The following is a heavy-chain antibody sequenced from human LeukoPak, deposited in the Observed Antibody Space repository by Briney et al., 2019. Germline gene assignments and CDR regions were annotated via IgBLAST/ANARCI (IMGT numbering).Heavy chain of an antibody. CDR1: GFTFSSYS. CDR3: VRDYNWCFDY. V-gene: IGHV3-48*01. Sequence: GGSLRLSCAASGFTFSSYSMNWVRQAPGKGLEWVSGISWNSGSIGYADTVKGRFTISRDKAKNSLYLQMNSLRAEDTAVYYCVRDYNWCFDYWGQGTLVTVSS. CDR2: ISWNSGSI. J-gene: IGHJ4*02. D-gene: IGHD1-1*01.